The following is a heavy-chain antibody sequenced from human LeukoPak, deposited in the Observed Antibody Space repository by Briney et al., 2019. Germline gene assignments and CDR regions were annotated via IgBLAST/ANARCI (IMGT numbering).Heavy chain of an antibody. D-gene: IGHD4-17*01. J-gene: IGHJ4*02. Sequence: NPSGGSTSYAQKFQGRVTMTRDTSTSTVYMELSSLRSEDTAVYYCASQVYGDYAYYFDYWGQGTLVTVSS. CDR3: ASQVYGDYAYYFDY. CDR2: NPSGGST. V-gene: IGHV1-46*01.